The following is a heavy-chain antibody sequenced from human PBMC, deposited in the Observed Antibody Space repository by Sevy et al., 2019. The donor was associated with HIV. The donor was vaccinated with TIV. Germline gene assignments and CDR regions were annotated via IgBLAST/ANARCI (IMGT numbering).Heavy chain of an antibody. CDR3: ASVDVEYCTNDCYHRFDH. Sequence: GGSLRLSCVASGFTFPIYSVLWVRQAPGKGLEWLTLISYDGNYKYYADSVKGRFTISRDNSNNILYLQMSSLRVEDTALYFCASVDVEYCTNDCYHRFDHWGLGTLVTVSS. D-gene: IGHD2-8*01. CDR1: GFTFPIYS. CDR2: ISYDGNYK. J-gene: IGHJ4*02. V-gene: IGHV3-30*04.